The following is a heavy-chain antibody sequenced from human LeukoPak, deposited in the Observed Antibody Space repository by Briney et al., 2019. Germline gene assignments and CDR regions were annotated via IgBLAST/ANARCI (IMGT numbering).Heavy chain of an antibody. J-gene: IGHJ5*02. Sequence: GGSLRLSCAASGFTVSSNYMSWVRQAPGKGLEWVSVISGNGGRTYYADSVKGRFTISRDNSKNTLYLQMNSLRAEDTAVYYCAKVRDMDTVLGRFDKWGQGTLVTVSS. D-gene: IGHD5-18*01. CDR2: ISGNGGRT. V-gene: IGHV3-23*01. CDR1: GFTVSSNY. CDR3: AKVRDMDTVLGRFDK.